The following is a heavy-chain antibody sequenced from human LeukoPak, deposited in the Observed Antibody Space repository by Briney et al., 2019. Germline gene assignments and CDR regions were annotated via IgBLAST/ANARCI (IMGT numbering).Heavy chain of an antibody. CDR3: ARSRPQVTTWYFDI. D-gene: IGHD4-17*01. J-gene: IGHJ2*01. CDR2: INHSGST. Sequence: PSETLSLTCAVYGGSFSGYYWSWICQPPGKGLEWIGEINHSGSTNYNPSLKSRVTISVDTSKNQFSLKLSSVTAADTAIYYCARSRPQVTTWYFDIWGRGTLVTVSS. V-gene: IGHV4-34*01. CDR1: GGSFSGYY.